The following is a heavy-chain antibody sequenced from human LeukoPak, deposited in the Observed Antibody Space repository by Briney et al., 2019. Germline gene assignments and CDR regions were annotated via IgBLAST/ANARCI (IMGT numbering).Heavy chain of an antibody. V-gene: IGHV3-7*01. D-gene: IGHD3-10*01. J-gene: IGHJ5*02. CDR3: AREPRSRYYYGSGASWFDP. Sequence: GGSLRLSCAASGFTFSSYWMSWVRQAPGRGLEWVANIKQDGSEKYYVDSVKGRFTISRDNAKNSLYLQMNSLRAEDTAVYYCAREPRSRYYYGSGASWFDPWGQGTLVTVSS. CDR1: GFTFSSYW. CDR2: IKQDGSEK.